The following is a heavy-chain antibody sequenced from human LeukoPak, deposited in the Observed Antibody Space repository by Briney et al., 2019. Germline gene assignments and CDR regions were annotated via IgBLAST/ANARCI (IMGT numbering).Heavy chain of an antibody. CDR1: GLTFSDHY. Sequence: GGSLRLXCAASGLTFSDHYMDSVRQAPGKGLEWVGRARDKGHSYTRDYAASVKGRFTISRDDSKNSLYLQMNSLRSEDTAVYYCARADLGTKRYFDCWGQGTLVTVSS. V-gene: IGHV3-72*01. CDR2: ARDKGHSYTR. CDR3: ARADLGTKRYFDC. J-gene: IGHJ4*02. D-gene: IGHD7-27*01.